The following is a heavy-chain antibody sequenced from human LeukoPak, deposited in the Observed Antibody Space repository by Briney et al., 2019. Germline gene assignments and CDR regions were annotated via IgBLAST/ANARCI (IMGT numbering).Heavy chain of an antibody. V-gene: IGHV6-1*01. D-gene: IGHD1-1*01. CDR2: SYYRSKWYD. CDR3: ARGAVGQHESKGDVFDI. CDR1: GDSVSRKSAA. J-gene: IGHJ3*02. Sequence: SQTLSLTCAIPGDSVSRKSAAWYWIRQSPSRGLEWLGRSYYRSKWYDDYAVSLKSRITINPDTSKNQFSLHLNAVTPEDTAVYYCARGAVGQHESKGDVFDIWGQGTMVTVSS.